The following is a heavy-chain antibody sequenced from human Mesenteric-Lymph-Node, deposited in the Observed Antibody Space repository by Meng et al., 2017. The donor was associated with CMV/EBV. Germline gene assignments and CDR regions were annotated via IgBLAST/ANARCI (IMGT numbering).Heavy chain of an antibody. CDR2: IYYSGNT. J-gene: IGHJ3*01. CDR1: GASISSSSFY. V-gene: IGHV4-39*07. D-gene: IGHD5-12*01. Sequence: SETLSLTCPVSGASISSSSFYWGWVRQPPGKGLEGIGNIYYSGNTYYNPSLKSRVTVSVDKSKNQFSLKLDSVTAADTAVYYCAGGGYSHAFMAVGALDFWSQGTMVTVSS. CDR3: AGGGYSHAFMAVGALDF.